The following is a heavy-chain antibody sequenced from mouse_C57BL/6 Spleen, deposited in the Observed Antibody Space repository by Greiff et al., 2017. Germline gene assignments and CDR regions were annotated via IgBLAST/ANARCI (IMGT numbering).Heavy chain of an antibody. CDR3: AVYYGNYEGFAY. V-gene: IGHV1-82*01. CDR1: GYAFSSSW. CDR2: IYPGDGDT. J-gene: IGHJ3*01. D-gene: IGHD2-1*01. Sequence: VQLQQSGPELVKPGASVKISCKASGYAFSSSWMNWVKQRPGKGLEWIGRIYPGDGDTNYNGKFKGKATLTADKSSSTAYMQLSSLTSEDSAVYFCAVYYGNYEGFAYWGQGTLVTVSA.